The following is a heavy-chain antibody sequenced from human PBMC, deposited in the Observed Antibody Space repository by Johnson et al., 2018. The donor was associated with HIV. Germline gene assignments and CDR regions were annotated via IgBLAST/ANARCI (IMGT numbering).Heavy chain of an antibody. J-gene: IGHJ3*02. Sequence: QVQLVESGGGVVQPGRSLRLSCAASGFTFNNYGMHWVRQAPGKGLEWVGVIWYDGSKGYYGDSVKGRFTISRDNSKNTLYLQMNSLRAEDTAVYYCARGNYYGSGSYGAFDIWGQGTMVTVSS. CDR1: GFTFNNYG. CDR2: IWYDGSKG. V-gene: IGHV3-33*01. D-gene: IGHD3-10*01. CDR3: ARGNYYGSGSYGAFDI.